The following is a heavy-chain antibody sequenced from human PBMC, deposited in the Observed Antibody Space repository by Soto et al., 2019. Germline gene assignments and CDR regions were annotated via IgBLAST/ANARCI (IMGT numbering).Heavy chain of an antibody. CDR3: AGGNSNGYFDY. CDR2: IYSGGGT. V-gene: IGHV3-66*01. CDR1: GFTVGSNY. Sequence: PGGSLRLSCAASGFTVGSNYMFWVRQAPGKGLEWVSTIYSGGGTYYADSVKGRFTISRDNPKNTLYLQMNSLRAEDTAVYYCAGGNSNGYFDYWGQGPLVTVSS. D-gene: IGHD5-18*01. J-gene: IGHJ4*02.